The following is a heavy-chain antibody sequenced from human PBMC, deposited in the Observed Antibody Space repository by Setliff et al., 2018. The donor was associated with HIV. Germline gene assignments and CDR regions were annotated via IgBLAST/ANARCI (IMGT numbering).Heavy chain of an antibody. D-gene: IGHD6-6*01. CDR3: AREHGTSSLKD. Sequence: GASVKVSCKASGYTFTNYAIHWVRQAPGQRLEWMGWINAGNGDTKYSQKFQGRVTITADESTSTVYMELRTLRSEDTAVYYCAREHGTSSLKDWGQGTLVTVSS. CDR2: INAGNGDT. CDR1: GYTFTNYA. J-gene: IGHJ4*02. V-gene: IGHV1-3*01.